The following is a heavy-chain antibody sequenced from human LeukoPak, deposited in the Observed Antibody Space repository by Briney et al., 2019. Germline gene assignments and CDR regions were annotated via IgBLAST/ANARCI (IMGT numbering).Heavy chain of an antibody. CDR1: GRPQRSYF. J-gene: IGHJ4*02. CDR3: ARIGSSWKKFDY. Sequence: SETLSLLHTLSGRPQRSYFWRWIGQPAPKEVDGIGRIYTSGSTNYNPSLKSRVTMSVDTSKNQFSLKLSSVTAADTAVYYCARIGSSWKKFDYWGQGTLVTVSS. CDR2: IYTSGST. D-gene: IGHD6-13*01. V-gene: IGHV4-4*07.